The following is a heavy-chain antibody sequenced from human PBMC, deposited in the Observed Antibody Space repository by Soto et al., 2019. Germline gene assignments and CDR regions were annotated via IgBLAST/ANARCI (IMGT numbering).Heavy chain of an antibody. D-gene: IGHD5-18*01. J-gene: IGHJ6*02. V-gene: IGHV3-53*04. CDR1: GFTVSSNY. Sequence: EVQLVESGGGLVQPGGSLRLSCAASGFTVSSNYMSWVRQAPGKGLEWVSVIYSGGSTYYADSVKGRFTISRQNSKNTLYLQMNRLRAEDTAVYYWLTINSYGPPGSGYYYGMDVWGQGNTVTVSS. CDR3: LTINSYGPPGSGYYYGMDV. CDR2: IYSGGST.